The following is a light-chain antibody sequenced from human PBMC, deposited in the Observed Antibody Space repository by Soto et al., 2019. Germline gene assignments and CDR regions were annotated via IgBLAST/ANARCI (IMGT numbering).Light chain of an antibody. V-gene: IGKV3-15*01. CDR2: GSS. Sequence: EIVMTQSPATLSVSPGERATLSCRASQSVSSILAWYQQKPGQAPRLLIYGSSTRATGIAARFSGSGSGTEFTLTISSLQSEDFAVYYCQQYKNWPLTFGGGTKVDI. CDR3: QQYKNWPLT. CDR1: QSVSSI. J-gene: IGKJ4*01.